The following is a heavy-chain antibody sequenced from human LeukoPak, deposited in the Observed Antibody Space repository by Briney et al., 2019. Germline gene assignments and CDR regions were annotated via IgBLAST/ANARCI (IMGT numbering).Heavy chain of an antibody. CDR1: GYTFTSYG. J-gene: IGHJ3*02. CDR2: ISAYNGNT. Sequence: ASVKVSCKASGYTFTSYGISWVRQAPGQGPEWMGWISAYNGNTNYAQKLQGRVTMPTDTSTSTAYMELRSLRSDDTAVYYCARTITMIVVVIRPDAFDIWGQGTMVTVSS. D-gene: IGHD3-22*01. V-gene: IGHV1-18*01. CDR3: ARTITMIVVVIRPDAFDI.